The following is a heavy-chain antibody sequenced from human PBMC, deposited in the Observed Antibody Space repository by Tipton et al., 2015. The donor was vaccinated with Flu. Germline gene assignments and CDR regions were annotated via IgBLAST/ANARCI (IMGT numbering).Heavy chain of an antibody. CDR2: ISSSGNTI. D-gene: IGHD7-27*01. CDR3: ATLTGDDY. CDR1: GFTFSSYE. Sequence: VQLVQSGGGLVQPGRSLRLSCAASGFTFSSYEMNWVRQAPGKGLEWLSYISSSGNTISYADSVRGRFTISRDNTKKSLYLQLNSLRAEDTAVYYCATLTGDDYWGQGIMVTVSS. V-gene: IGHV3-48*03. J-gene: IGHJ4*02.